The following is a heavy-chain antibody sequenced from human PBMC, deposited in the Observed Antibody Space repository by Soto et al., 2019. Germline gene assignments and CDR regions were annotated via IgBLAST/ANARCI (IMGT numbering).Heavy chain of an antibody. D-gene: IGHD5-18*01. V-gene: IGHV4-59*01. J-gene: IGHJ6*02. CDR2: IYYSGST. Sequence: QVQLQESGPGLVKPSETLSLTCTVSGGSISSYYWSWIRQPPGKGLEWIGYIYYSGSTNYNPSLKRRVTIXXDXSXXQFSLKLSSVTAADTAVYYCARHSYGYYYYYGMDVWGQGTTVTVSS. CDR3: ARHSYGYYYYYGMDV. CDR1: GGSISSYY.